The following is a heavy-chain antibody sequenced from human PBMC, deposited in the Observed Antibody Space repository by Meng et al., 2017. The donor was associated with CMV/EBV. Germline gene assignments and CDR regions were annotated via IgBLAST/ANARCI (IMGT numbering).Heavy chain of an antibody. J-gene: IGHJ4*02. D-gene: IGHD1-26*01. CDR1: GFTFSTYA. CDR3: ARDRGELLDY. CDR2: ISGSGTST. Sequence: GESLKISCAASGFTFSTYAMSWVRQAPGKGLEWVSAISGSGTSTYYADSVKGRFTISRDNSKNTLYLQMNSLRAEDTAVYYCARDRGELLDYWGQGTLVTVSS. V-gene: IGHV3-23*01.